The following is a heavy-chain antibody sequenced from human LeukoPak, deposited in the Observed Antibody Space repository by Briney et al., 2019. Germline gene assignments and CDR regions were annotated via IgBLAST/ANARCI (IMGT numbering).Heavy chain of an antibody. D-gene: IGHD2-2*01. CDR1: GFSFSSYA. CDR3: ARGSGGRTIWVVVPAAQSSNYYYYGMDV. CDR2: ISYEGSNK. Sequence: GGSLRLSCAASGFSFSSYAMHWVRQAPGKGLVWVAVISYEGSNKYYADSVKGRFTISRDNSKNTLYLQMNSLRAEDTAVYYCARGSGGRTIWVVVPAAQSSNYYYYGMDVWGQGTTVTVSS. J-gene: IGHJ6*02. V-gene: IGHV3-30-3*01.